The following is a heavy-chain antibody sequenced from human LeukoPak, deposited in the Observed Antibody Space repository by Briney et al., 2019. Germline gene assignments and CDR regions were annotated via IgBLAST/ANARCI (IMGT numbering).Heavy chain of an antibody. V-gene: IGHV4-30-4*07. Sequence: SQTLSLTCAVSGGSISSGGYSWSWIRQPPGKGLEWIGYIYYSGSTYYNPSLKSRVTISVDTSKNQFSLKLSSVTAADTAVYYCARVYYDSSGYSWYWYFDLWGRGTLVTVSS. CDR2: IYYSGST. D-gene: IGHD3-22*01. CDR1: GGSISSGGYS. J-gene: IGHJ2*01. CDR3: ARVYYDSSGYSWYWYFDL.